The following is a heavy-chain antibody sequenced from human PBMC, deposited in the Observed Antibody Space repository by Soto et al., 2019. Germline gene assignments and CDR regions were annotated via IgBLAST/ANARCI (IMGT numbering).Heavy chain of an antibody. D-gene: IGHD4-17*01. CDR3: AKDMKWGGMTTIHYFDS. Sequence: EVQLVESGGGLVQPGRSLRLSCAASGFTVDDYAMHWVRQAPGKGLEWVSGISWNRETIDYADSVKGRFNISRDNANSSLFLQMNSPRPDDTPLYYCAKDMKWGGMTTIHYFDSWGQGILVTVSS. V-gene: IGHV3-9*01. CDR1: GFTVDDYA. J-gene: IGHJ4*02. CDR2: ISWNRETI.